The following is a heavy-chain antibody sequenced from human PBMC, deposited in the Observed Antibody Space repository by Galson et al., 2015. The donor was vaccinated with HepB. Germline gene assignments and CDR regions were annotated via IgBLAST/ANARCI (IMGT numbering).Heavy chain of an antibody. Sequence: SLRLSCAASGFTFSSYWMRWVRQAPGKGLEWVANIKKDGSEKYYVGSLKGRFTISRDNAKNSLDLQMNSLRAEDTAVYYCARGPPTFSTTTYCLASWVQGTLVTVSS. V-gene: IGHV3-7*03. CDR1: GFTFSSYW. CDR2: IKKDGSEK. D-gene: IGHD2/OR15-2a*01. J-gene: IGHJ4*02. CDR3: ARGPPTFSTTTYCLAS.